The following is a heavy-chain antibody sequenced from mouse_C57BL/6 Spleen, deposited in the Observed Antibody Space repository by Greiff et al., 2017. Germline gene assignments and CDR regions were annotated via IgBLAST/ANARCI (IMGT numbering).Heavy chain of an antibody. CDR1: GFTFSDYG. V-gene: IGHV5-17*01. CDR2: ISSGSSTI. D-gene: IGHD1-1*01. CDR3: ARDYYGSSYYMDY. J-gene: IGHJ2*01. Sequence: EVKLMESGGGLVKPGGSLKLSCAASGFTFSDYGMHWVRQAPEKGLEWVAYISSGSSTIFYADTVTGRFTISRDNAKHTLFLQMNSLRSEDTAMYYCARDYYGSSYYMDYWGKGTTLTVSS.